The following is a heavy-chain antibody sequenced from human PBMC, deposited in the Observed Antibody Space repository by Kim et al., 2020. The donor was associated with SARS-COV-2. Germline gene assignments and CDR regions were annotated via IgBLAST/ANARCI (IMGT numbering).Heavy chain of an antibody. Sequence: SETLSLTCTVSGGSISSSSYYWGWIRQPPGKGLEWIGSIYYSGSTYYNPSLKSRVTISVDTSKNQFSLKMSSVTAADTAVYYCAGMPDDCSGGSCYSNYFDYWGQGTLVTVSS. D-gene: IGHD2-15*01. CDR1: GGSISSSSYY. CDR2: IYYSGST. CDR3: AGMPDDCSGGSCYSNYFDY. V-gene: IGHV4-39*01. J-gene: IGHJ4*02.